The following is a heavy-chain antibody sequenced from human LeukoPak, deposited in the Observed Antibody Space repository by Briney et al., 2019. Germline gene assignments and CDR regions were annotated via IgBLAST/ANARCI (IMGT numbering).Heavy chain of an antibody. V-gene: IGHV3-30*02. Sequence: GGGLRLSCAAPGFTSCSAGMHWVRQAPGEGGGRVAFIRYDVSKKNYADSVKGGFTISRDNSKNTLYLQMNSLRAEETAVYYCAKDSYYDYVWGSYRYTNQFDYWGQGTLVTVSS. J-gene: IGHJ4*02. CDR3: AKDSYYDYVWGSYRYTNQFDY. CDR1: GFTSCSAG. D-gene: IGHD3-16*02. CDR2: IRYDVSKK.